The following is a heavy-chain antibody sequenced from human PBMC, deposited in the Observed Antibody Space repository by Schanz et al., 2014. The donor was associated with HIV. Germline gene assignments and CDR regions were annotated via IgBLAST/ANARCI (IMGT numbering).Heavy chain of an antibody. D-gene: IGHD3-22*01. Sequence: VQLLESAGGVVQPGRSLRLSCAASGFTFDSYGIHWVRQAPGKGLEWVAVISYDGSNKKYADSVKGRFTISRDNSKNKLYLQMKSLRPEDRAVYYCAKDRNYYDSRYRGKGNYYYYYGTDAWGQGTAVTVSS. J-gene: IGHJ6*02. CDR1: GFTFDSYG. CDR2: ISYDGSNK. V-gene: IGHV3-30*18. CDR3: AKDRNYYDSRYRGKGNYYYYYGTDA.